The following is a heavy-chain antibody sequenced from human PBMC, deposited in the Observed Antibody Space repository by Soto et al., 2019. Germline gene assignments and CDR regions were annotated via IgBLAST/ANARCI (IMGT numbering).Heavy chain of an antibody. CDR3: ASDHVYYDSSGPVDY. CDR1: GFTFSSYG. CDR2: IWYDGSNK. J-gene: IGHJ4*02. V-gene: IGHV3-33*01. D-gene: IGHD3-22*01. Sequence: QVQLVESGGGVVQPGRSLRLSCAASGFTFSSYGMHWVRQAPGKGLEWVAGIWYDGSNKYYEDSVKGRITISRDNSKNMLYLQMNSMRAEDTSVYYCASDHVYYDSSGPVDYWGQGTLVTVSS.